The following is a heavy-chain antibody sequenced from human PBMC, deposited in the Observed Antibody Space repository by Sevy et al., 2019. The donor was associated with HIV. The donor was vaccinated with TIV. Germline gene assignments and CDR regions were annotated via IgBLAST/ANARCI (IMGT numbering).Heavy chain of an antibody. J-gene: IGHJ4*02. CDR1: GFTFSDYY. Sequence: GGSLRLSCAASGFTFSDYYMTWIRQAPGKGLEWVPYITSSGDTIYYADSVKGRFTISRDNAKNSLYLQMNNLRAEDTAVYYCAREYDYSHYAFDYWGQGTLVTVSS. V-gene: IGHV3-11*01. D-gene: IGHD4-4*01. CDR3: AREYDYSHYAFDY. CDR2: ITSSGDTI.